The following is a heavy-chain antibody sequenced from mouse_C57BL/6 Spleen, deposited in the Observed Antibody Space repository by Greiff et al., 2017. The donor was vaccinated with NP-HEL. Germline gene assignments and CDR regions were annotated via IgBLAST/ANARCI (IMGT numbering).Heavy chain of an antibody. CDR1: GFTFSSYA. CDR2: ISDGGSYT. J-gene: IGHJ3*01. Sequence: EVKLMESGGGLVKPGGSLKLSCAASGFTFSSYAMSWVRQTPEKRLEWVATISDGGSYTYYPDNVKGRFTISRDNAKNNLYLQMSHLKSEDTAMYYCARGDDGYYWFAYWGQGTLVTVSA. CDR3: ARGDDGYYWFAY. V-gene: IGHV5-4*03. D-gene: IGHD2-3*01.